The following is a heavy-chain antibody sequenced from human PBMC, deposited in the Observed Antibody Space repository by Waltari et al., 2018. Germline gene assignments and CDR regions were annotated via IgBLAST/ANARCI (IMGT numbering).Heavy chain of an antibody. J-gene: IGHJ4*02. CDR2: IGISTTYK. CDR1: GFTFSNYR. Sequence: EVQLVESGGGQVKPGGSLRLSCVGSGFTFSNYRMNWVRVAPGKGLDWVSSIGISTTYKFYADSVKCRFTVSRDNAKNSVYLQMNNLRVEDTAVYYCARGPWAPLDYWGQG. V-gene: IGHV3-21*02. CDR3: ARGPWAPLDY.